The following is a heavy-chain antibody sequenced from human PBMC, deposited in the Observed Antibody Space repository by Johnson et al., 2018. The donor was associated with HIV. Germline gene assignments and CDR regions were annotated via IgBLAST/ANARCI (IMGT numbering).Heavy chain of an antibody. Sequence: MLLVESGGGLVQPGRSLKLSCAASGFTFDDYDMSWVRQAPGKGLEWVSGINWNGGKTGYADSVKGRFTISRDNSKNTLFLQMNSLRAEDTAVYYCAKDPYKYSSSSYAFDIWGQGTMVTVSS. V-gene: IGHV3-20*04. CDR2: INWNGGKT. CDR3: AKDPYKYSSSSYAFDI. CDR1: GFTFDDYD. D-gene: IGHD6-6*01. J-gene: IGHJ3*02.